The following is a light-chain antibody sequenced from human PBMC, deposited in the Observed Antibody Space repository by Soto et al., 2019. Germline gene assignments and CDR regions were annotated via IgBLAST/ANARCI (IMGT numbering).Light chain of an antibody. Sequence: EIVLTQSPATLSLSPWERATLSCRAGQIVSFYLSLYEHKPVQAPILLIYDASNRATVIPARFSGSGSGTDFTLTISSLQSADFAAYYCQQYNNRPPWTFGQGTKVDI. CDR1: QIVSFY. CDR3: QQYNNRPPWT. V-gene: IGKV3D-15*01. CDR2: DAS. J-gene: IGKJ1*01.